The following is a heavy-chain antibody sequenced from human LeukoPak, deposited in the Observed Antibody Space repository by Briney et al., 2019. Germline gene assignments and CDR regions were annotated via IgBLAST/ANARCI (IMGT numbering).Heavy chain of an antibody. V-gene: IGHV3-23*01. CDR2: ISGSDGST. D-gene: IGHD3-9*01. J-gene: IGHJ3*02. Sequence: GGSLRLSCAASGFTFSSNGMSWVRQAPGKGLEWVSGISGSDGSTYYADSVKGRFTISRDNAKNSLYLQMNSLRAEDTAVYYCARDSLAPYYDILTGRDAFDIWGQGTMVTVSS. CDR1: GFTFSSNG. CDR3: ARDSLAPYYDILTGRDAFDI.